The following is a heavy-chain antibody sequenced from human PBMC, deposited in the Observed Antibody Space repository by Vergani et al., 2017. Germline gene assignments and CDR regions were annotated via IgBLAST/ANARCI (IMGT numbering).Heavy chain of an antibody. J-gene: IGHJ3*02. CDR1: GYTFTSYA. CDR3: ARAHSSSWHDAFDI. Sequence: QVQLVQSGAEVKKPGASVKVSCKASGYTFTSYAMHWVRQAPGQRLEWMGWINAGNGNTKYSQKFQGRVTITRDTSASTAYMELSSLKASDTAMYYCARAHSSSWHDAFDIWGQGTMVTVSS. CDR2: INAGNGNT. V-gene: IGHV1-3*01. D-gene: IGHD6-13*01.